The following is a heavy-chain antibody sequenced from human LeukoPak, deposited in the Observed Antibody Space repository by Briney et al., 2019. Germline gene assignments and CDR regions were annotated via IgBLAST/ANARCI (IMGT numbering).Heavy chain of an antibody. Sequence: SETLSLTCAVYGGSFSGYYWSWIRQPPGKGPEWIGYIYYSGSTNYNPSLKSRVTISVDTSKNQFSLKLSSVTAADTAVYYCARVTGGVDYDSSGYYPDLRDWFDPWGQGTLVTVSS. CDR3: ARVTGGVDYDSSGYYPDLRDWFDP. D-gene: IGHD3-22*01. CDR1: GGSFSGYY. CDR2: IYYSGST. J-gene: IGHJ5*02. V-gene: IGHV4-59*01.